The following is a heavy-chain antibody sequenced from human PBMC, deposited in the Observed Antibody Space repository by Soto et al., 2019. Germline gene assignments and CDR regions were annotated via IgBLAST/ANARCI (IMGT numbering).Heavy chain of an antibody. J-gene: IGHJ4*02. CDR3: ARGAGCPFPLDY. CDR2: LYSAGTT. V-gene: IGHV3-66*01. Sequence: EVQLVESGGDLVQPGGSLRLSCAVSGFTVSSNYMSWVRQAPGKGLEWVSILYSAGTTYYADSARGRFSISRDNSKNTLYLQMKSLRVEDTAVYYCARGAGCPFPLDYWGRGTLVTVSS. D-gene: IGHD6-19*01. CDR1: GFTVSSNY.